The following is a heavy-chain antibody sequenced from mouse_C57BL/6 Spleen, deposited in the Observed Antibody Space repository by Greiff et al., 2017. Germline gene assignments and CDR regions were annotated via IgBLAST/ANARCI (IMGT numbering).Heavy chain of an antibody. CDR2: ISNGGGST. CDR1: GFTFSDYY. Sequence: DVKLQESGGGLVQPGGFLKLSCAASGFTFSDYYMYWVRQTPEKRLEWVAYISNGGGSTYYPDTVKGRFTISRDNAKNTLYLQMSRLKSEDTAMYYCAREGYLPFAYWGQGTLVTVSA. CDR3: AREGYLPFAY. V-gene: IGHV5-12*01. J-gene: IGHJ3*01.